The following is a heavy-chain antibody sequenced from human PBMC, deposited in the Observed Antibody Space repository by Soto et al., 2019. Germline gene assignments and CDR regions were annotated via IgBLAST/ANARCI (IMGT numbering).Heavy chain of an antibody. J-gene: IGHJ6*02. Sequence: QVQLVQSGAEVKKPGSSVKVSCKASGGTFSSYAISWVRQAPGQGLEWMGGIIPIFGTANYAQKFQGRVTITADESTSTVYMELSSLRSEDTAVYYCFIYCTNGVCYIPSHYYYGMDVWGQGTTVTVSS. CDR1: GGTFSSYA. CDR3: FIYCTNGVCYIPSHYYYGMDV. CDR2: IIPIFGTA. D-gene: IGHD2-8*01. V-gene: IGHV1-69*01.